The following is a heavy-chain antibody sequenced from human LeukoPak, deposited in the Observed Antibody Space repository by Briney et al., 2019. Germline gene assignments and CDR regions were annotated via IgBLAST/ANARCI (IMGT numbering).Heavy chain of an antibody. Sequence: PGGSLRLSYAASGFTFSSYAMSWVRQAPGKGLEWVSAISGSGGSTYYADSVKGRFTISRDNSKNTLYLQMKSLRAEDTAVYYCAGERNLEIAVAGTIFNYWGQGTLVTVSS. J-gene: IGHJ4*02. V-gene: IGHV3-23*01. D-gene: IGHD6-19*01. CDR2: ISGSGGST. CDR3: AGERNLEIAVAGTIFNY. CDR1: GFTFSSYA.